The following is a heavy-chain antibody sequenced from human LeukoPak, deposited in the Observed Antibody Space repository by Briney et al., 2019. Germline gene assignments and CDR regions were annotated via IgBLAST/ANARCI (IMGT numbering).Heavy chain of an antibody. CDR3: ARAQWNYMTGGLGY. Sequence: GASVKVSCKASGYTFTGYYMHWVRQAPGQGLEWMGWINPNSGGTNYAQKFQGRVTMSRDTSISTAYMELSRLRSNDTAVYYCARAQWNYMTGGLGYWGQGTLVTVSS. V-gene: IGHV1-2*02. CDR1: GYTFTGYY. D-gene: IGHD1-7*01. CDR2: INPNSGGT. J-gene: IGHJ4*02.